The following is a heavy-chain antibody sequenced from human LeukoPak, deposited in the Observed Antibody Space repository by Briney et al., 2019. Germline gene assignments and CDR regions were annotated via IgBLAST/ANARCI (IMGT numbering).Heavy chain of an antibody. J-gene: IGHJ6*02. CDR1: GYTFTGYS. Sequence: ASVKVSCKASGYTFTGYSMHSVRQAPGQGLEWMGWINPNSGGTNYAQKFQGRVTMTRDTSISTAYMELNRLRSDDTAVYYCARDEAAAGGYYFYGMDVWGQGTTVTVSS. V-gene: IGHV1-2*02. CDR2: INPNSGGT. D-gene: IGHD6-13*01. CDR3: ARDEAAAGGYYFYGMDV.